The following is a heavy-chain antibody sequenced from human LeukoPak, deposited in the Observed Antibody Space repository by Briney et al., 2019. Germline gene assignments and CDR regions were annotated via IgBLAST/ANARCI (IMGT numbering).Heavy chain of an antibody. CDR3: AKGRHGSGGTHNWLDP. CDR2: ISHDGTYA. D-gene: IGHD6-19*01. CDR1: GFTFRGYD. V-gene: IGHV3-30*18. Sequence: PGVSLRLSCAASGFTFRGYDIHWVRQAPGQGLEWVADISHDGTYANYADYVKGRITISGDNSNNTLYLQMNSLKGEDTAVYYCAKGRHGSGGTHNWLDPWGRGTLGTGSS. J-gene: IGHJ5*02.